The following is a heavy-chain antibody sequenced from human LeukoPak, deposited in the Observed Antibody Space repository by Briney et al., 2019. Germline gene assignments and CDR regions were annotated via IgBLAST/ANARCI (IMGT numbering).Heavy chain of an antibody. V-gene: IGHV3-48*04. J-gene: IGHJ4*02. CDR3: ARDVSQLVATFDY. CDR1: GFTFSSYA. D-gene: IGHD6-6*01. Sequence: PGGSLRLSCAASGFTFSSYAMSWVRQAPGKGLEWVSYISSSGSTIYYADSVKGRFTISRDNAKNSLYLQMNSLRAEDTAVYYCARDVSQLVATFDYWGQGTLVTVSS. CDR2: ISSSGSTI.